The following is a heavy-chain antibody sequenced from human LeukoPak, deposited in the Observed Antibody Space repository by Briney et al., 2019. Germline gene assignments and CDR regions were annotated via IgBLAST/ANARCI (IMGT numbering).Heavy chain of an antibody. CDR1: GGSFSGYY. V-gene: IGHV4-34*01. CDR2: INHSGST. D-gene: IGHD5-24*01. CDR3: ARERWLQLIDY. J-gene: IGHJ4*02. Sequence: SETLSLTCAVYGGSFSGYYWSWIRQPPRKGLEWIGEINHSGSTNYNPSLKSRVTISVDTSKNQFSLKLSSVTAADTAVYYCARERWLQLIDYWGQGTLVTVSS.